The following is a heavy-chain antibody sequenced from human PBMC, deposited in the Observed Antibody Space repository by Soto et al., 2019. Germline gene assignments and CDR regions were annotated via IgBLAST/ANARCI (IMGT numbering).Heavy chain of an antibody. D-gene: IGHD2-21*01. J-gene: IGHJ4*02. Sequence: PGWSLRLACAASGFTFISYWMSWVRQAPGKGLEWVANIKQDGSEKYYVDSVKGRFTISRDNAKNSLYLQMNSLRAEDTAVYYCARVQVIAFIFDCWGQGTLVTVSS. CDR1: GFTFISYW. V-gene: IGHV3-7*03. CDR3: ARVQVIAFIFDC. CDR2: IKQDGSEK.